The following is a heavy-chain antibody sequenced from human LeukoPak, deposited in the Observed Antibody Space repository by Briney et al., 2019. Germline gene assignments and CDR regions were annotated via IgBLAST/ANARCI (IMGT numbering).Heavy chain of an antibody. D-gene: IGHD2-21*01. V-gene: IGHV4-4*07. J-gene: IGHJ4*02. Sequence: SETLSLTCTVSGGSISSYYWSWIRQPAGKGLEWIGRIYTSGSTNYNPSLKSRVTMSVDTSKNQFSLDLSSVTAADTADYYCARGRGVVVRDWFDYWGQGTLVTVSS. CDR2: IYTSGST. CDR1: GGSISSYY. CDR3: ARGRGVVVRDWFDY.